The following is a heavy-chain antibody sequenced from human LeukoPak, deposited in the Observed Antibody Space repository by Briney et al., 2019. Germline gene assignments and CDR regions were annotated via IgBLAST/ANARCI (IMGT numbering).Heavy chain of an antibody. J-gene: IGHJ3*02. Sequence: KTSETLSLTCAVYGGSFSGYYWSWIRQPPGKGLEWIGEINHSGSTNYNPSLKSRVTISVDTSKNQFLLKLSSVTAADTAVYYCARLGVVTAPRAFDIWGQGTMVTVSS. V-gene: IGHV4-34*01. CDR1: GGSFSGYY. D-gene: IGHD2-21*02. CDR2: INHSGST. CDR3: ARLGVVTAPRAFDI.